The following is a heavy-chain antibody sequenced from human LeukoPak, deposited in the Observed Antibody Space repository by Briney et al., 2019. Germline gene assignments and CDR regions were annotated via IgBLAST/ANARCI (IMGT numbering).Heavy chain of an antibody. Sequence: GGSLRLSCAASGFTFSSYAMSWVRRAPGKGLEWVSAISGSGVTTHYAGSVKGRFSISRDNSKNTLYLQMNSLRAEDTALYYCAKKVVVGATSPYSDFQDWGQGTLVTVSS. D-gene: IGHD1-26*01. CDR2: ISGSGVTT. V-gene: IGHV3-23*01. J-gene: IGHJ1*01. CDR1: GFTFSSYA. CDR3: AKKVVVGATSPYSDFQD.